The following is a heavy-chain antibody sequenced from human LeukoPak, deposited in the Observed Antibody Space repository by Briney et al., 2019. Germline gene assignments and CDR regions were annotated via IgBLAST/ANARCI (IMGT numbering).Heavy chain of an antibody. V-gene: IGHV3-30*18. CDR1: GFTFGSYG. J-gene: IGHJ4*02. Sequence: GGSLRLSCAASGFTFGSYGMHWVRQAPGKGLEWVAVISYDGSNKYYADSVKGRFTISRDNSKNTLYLQMNSLRAEDTAVYYCAKVLYGDYVFDYWGQGTLVTVSS. CDR3: AKVLYGDYVFDY. CDR2: ISYDGSNK. D-gene: IGHD4-17*01.